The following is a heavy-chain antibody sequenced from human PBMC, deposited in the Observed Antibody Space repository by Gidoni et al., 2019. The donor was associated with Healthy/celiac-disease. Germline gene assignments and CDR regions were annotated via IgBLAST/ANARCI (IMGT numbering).Heavy chain of an antibody. V-gene: IGHV4-31*03. CDR1: GGSISSGGYY. CDR3: ARDRMVWGGLGYYGMDV. CDR2: IYYSGST. D-gene: IGHD3-10*01. J-gene: IGHJ6*02. Sequence: QVQLQESGPGLVKPSQTLSLTCTVSGGSISSGGYYWSWIRQHPGKGLEWIGYIYYSGSTYYNPSLKSRVTISVDTSKNQFSLKLSSVTAADTAVYYCARDRMVWGGLGYYGMDVWGQGTTVTVSS.